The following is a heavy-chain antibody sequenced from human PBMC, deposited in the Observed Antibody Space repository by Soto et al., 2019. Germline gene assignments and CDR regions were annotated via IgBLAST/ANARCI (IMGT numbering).Heavy chain of an antibody. CDR1: GYSFTSYW. CDR2: IDPSDSYT. D-gene: IGHD3-22*01. J-gene: IGHJ3*02. V-gene: IGHV5-10-1*01. CDR3: ACTYYYDSSGYYYGLSSSVDI. Sequence: PGESLKISCKGSGYSFTSYWISWVRQMPGKGLEWMGRIDPSDSYTNYSPSFQGHVTISADKSISTAYLQWSSLKASDTAMYYCACTYYYDSSGYYYGLSSSVDIWGQGTMVTVSS.